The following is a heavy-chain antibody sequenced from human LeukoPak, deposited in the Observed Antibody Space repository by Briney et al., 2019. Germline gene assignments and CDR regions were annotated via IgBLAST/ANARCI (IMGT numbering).Heavy chain of an antibody. J-gene: IGHJ3*02. D-gene: IGHD4-17*01. CDR3: AKDTIYNDYGDFDAFDI. CDR1: GFTFSSYA. Sequence: GGSLRLSCAASGFTFSSYAMSWVRQAPGKGLEWVSAISGSGGSTYYADSVKGRFTISRDNSKNTLYLQMNSLRAEDTAVYYCAKDTIYNDYGDFDAFDIWGQGTMVTVSS. V-gene: IGHV3-23*01. CDR2: ISGSGGST.